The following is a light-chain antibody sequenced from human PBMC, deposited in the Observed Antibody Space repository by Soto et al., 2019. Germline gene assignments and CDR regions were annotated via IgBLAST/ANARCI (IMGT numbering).Light chain of an antibody. J-gene: IGKJ1*01. V-gene: IGKV3-20*01. CDR1: QSVSSSY. CDR3: QQYGSSPRT. CDR2: GAS. Sequence: EIVLTQSPGTLSLSPGERATLSCRASQSVSSSYLAWYQQKPGQAPRLFIYGASSRATGIPDRFSGSGSGTGFTLTISRLEPEDFAVYYCQQYGSSPRTFGQGTKVEIK.